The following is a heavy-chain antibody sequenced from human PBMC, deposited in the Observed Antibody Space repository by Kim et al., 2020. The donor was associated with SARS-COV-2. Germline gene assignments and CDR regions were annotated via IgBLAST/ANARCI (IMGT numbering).Heavy chain of an antibody. CDR1: GGSISSYH. CDR3: AREEHSGTYRWLDP. V-gene: IGHV4-59*01. J-gene: IGHJ5*02. Sequence: SETLSLTCTISGGSISSYHWSWIRQPPGKGLEWIGYIHFSGSTNYNPSLKSRVTISVDTSKNQFSLKLTSVTASDTALYYCAREEHSGTYRWLDPWGQGTLVTVSS. D-gene: IGHD3-10*01. CDR2: IHFSGST.